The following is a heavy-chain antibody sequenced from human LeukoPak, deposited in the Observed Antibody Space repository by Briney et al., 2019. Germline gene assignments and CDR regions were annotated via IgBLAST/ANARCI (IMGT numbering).Heavy chain of an antibody. CDR1: GASIRSYF. CDR2: VYDNDIS. V-gene: IGHV4-59*12. D-gene: IGHD1-26*01. J-gene: IGHJ4*02. CDR3: ARENSGSYREFDY. Sequence: SVTLSLTCSVSGASIRSYFWSWIRQSPGKGLEWIGYVYDNDISNFNPSLESRVTILVDRSKSQFSLKLRSVTAADTAVFYCARENSGSYREFDYWGQGTLVTVSS.